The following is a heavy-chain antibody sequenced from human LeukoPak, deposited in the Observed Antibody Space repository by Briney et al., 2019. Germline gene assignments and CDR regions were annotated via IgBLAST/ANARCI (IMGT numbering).Heavy chain of an antibody. V-gene: IGHV1-8*01. CDR3: ARDRYYYDSSGYYYYYYGMDV. D-gene: IGHD3-22*01. CDR2: MNPNSGNT. Sequence: ASVKVSCKASGYTFTSYDINWVRQATGQGLEWMGWMNPNSGNTGYAQKFQGRVTMTRNTSISTAYMEPSSLRSEDTAVYYCARDRYYYDSSGYYYYYYGMDVWGQGTTVTVSS. J-gene: IGHJ6*02. CDR1: GYTFTSYD.